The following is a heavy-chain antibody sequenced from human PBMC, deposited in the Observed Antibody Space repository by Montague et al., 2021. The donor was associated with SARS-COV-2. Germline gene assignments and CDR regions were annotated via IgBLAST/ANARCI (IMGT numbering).Heavy chain of an antibody. CDR2: IYGGDEK. CDR3: AHRFAGFFDY. J-gene: IGHJ4*02. V-gene: IGHV2-5*05. Sequence: PALVKPTQTLTLTCTFSGFSLNTPEVAVGWIRQPPGKALEWLALIYGGDEKRFGPSLQSRLTITRDTSKSQVVLTMTNMDPVDTATYFCAHRFAGFFDYWGQGILVTVSS. CDR1: GFSLNTPEVA.